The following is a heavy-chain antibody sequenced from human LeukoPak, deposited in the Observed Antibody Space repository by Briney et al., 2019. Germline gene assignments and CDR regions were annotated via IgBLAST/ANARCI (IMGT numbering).Heavy chain of an antibody. D-gene: IGHD2-15*01. CDR1: GFTFSSYW. CDR2: INSDGSIT. CDR3: ARAISGRYFDY. Sequence: PGGSLRLSCAASGFTFSSYWMHWVRQAPGKGLVWVSGINSDGSITRYADSVKGRFTISRDNAKNTLYLQMNSLRAEDTAVYYCARAISGRYFDYWGQGTLVTVSS. V-gene: IGHV3-74*01. J-gene: IGHJ4*02.